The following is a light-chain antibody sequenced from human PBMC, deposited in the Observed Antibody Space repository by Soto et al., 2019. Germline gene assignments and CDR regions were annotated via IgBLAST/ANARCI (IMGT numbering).Light chain of an antibody. CDR2: DAS. Sequence: DIQMTQSPSSLSASVGDRVTITFQARQDIRNFLNWYQQKPGKAPKLLISDASSLEAGVPQRFSGSGFGTDFTLAISSLQAEDFAAYFCQQHFNLSPTFGPGTRLEIK. J-gene: IGKJ5*01. CDR1: QDIRNF. V-gene: IGKV1-33*01. CDR3: QQHFNLSPT.